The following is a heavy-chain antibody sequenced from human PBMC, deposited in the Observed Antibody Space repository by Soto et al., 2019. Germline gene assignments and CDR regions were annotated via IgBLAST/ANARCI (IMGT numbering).Heavy chain of an antibody. CDR2: ISAYNGNT. Sequence: QVQLVQSGAEVKKPGASVKVSCKASGYTFTSYGISWLRQAPGQGREWMGWISAYNGNTNYAQKLQGRVTMTTDTSTSTAYLELRSLRSDDTAVDYWAREYSSWYSYGMDVWGQGTTVTVSS. V-gene: IGHV1-18*01. CDR1: GYTFTSYG. D-gene: IGHD6-13*01. CDR3: AREYSSWYSYGMDV. J-gene: IGHJ6*02.